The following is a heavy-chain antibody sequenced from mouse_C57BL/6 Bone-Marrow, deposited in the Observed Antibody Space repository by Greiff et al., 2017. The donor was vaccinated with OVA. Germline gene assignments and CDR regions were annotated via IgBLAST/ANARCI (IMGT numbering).Heavy chain of an antibody. V-gene: IGHV5-17*01. J-gene: IGHJ1*03. CDR3: ARSYNWYFDV. D-gene: IGHD2-10*01. CDR2: ISSGSSTI. CDR1: GFTFSDYG. Sequence: EVKVVESGGGLVKPGGSLKLSCAASGFTFSDYGMHWVRQAPEKGLEWVAYISSGSSTIYYADTVKGRFTISRDNAKNTLFLQMTSLRSEDTAMYYCARSYNWYFDVWGTGTTVTVSS.